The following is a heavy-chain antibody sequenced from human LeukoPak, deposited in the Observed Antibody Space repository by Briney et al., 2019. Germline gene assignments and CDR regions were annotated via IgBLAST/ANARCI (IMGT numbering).Heavy chain of an antibody. Sequence: GGSLRLSCAASGFTFSSCAMSWVRQAPGKGLEWVSAISGSGGSTFYADSVKGRFTISRDNSRNTLYLQMNSLRSEDTAVYYCARDPGFGPGSGSYYRYLYYYYYGMDVWGQGTTVTVSS. V-gene: IGHV3-23*01. CDR1: GFTFSSCA. CDR3: ARDPGFGPGSGSYYRYLYYYYYGMDV. D-gene: IGHD3-10*01. J-gene: IGHJ6*02. CDR2: ISGSGGST.